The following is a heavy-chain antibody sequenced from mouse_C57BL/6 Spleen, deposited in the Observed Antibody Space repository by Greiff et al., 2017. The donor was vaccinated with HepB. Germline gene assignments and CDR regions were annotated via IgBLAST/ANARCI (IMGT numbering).Heavy chain of an antibody. CDR1: GYTFTSYW. D-gene: IGHD1-1*01. CDR2: IYPGSGST. J-gene: IGHJ1*03. Sequence: VKLQQPGAELVKPGASVKMSCKASGYTFTSYWITWVKQRPGQGLEWIGDIYPGSGSTNYNEKFKSKATLTVDTSSSTAYMQLSSLTSEDSAVYYCATGTVVATDWYFDVWGTGTTVTVSS. CDR3: ATGTVVATDWYFDV. V-gene: IGHV1-55*01.